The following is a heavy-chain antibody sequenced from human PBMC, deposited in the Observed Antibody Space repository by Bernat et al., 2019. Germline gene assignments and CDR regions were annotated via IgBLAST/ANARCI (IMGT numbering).Heavy chain of an antibody. CDR2: IKSRRDAETT. CDR3: ATDLPVMGSGEFDY. V-gene: IGHV3-15*01. Sequence: SDAWMSWVRLAPGKGLECVGRIKSRRDAETTVYAAPVKGRFIISRDDSRNMVFLQMNGLKSEDTAVYYCATDLPVMGSGEFDYWGRGTPVTVSS. J-gene: IGHJ4*02. CDR1: SDAW. D-gene: IGHD7-27*01.